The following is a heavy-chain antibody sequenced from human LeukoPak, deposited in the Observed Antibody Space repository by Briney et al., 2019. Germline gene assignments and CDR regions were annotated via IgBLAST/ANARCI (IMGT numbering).Heavy chain of an antibody. CDR2: ISSSSTYI. CDR3: ARAGFCTGSSCYGNFDY. V-gene: IGHV3-21*01. J-gene: IGHJ4*02. CDR1: GFTFSTFG. D-gene: IGHD2-15*01. Sequence: GGSLRLSCAASGFTFSTFGMNWVRQAPGKGLEWVSSISSSSTYIFNADSVKGRFTLSRDNVKNSLYLEMNSLRAEDTAVYYCARAGFCTGSSCYGNFDYWGQGTLVTVSS.